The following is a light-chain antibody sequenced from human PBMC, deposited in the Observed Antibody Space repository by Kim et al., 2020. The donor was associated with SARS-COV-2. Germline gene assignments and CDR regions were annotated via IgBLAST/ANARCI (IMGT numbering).Light chain of an antibody. CDR1: NIGSKS. Sequence: SYVLTQPPSVSVAPGETARITCGGNNIGSKSVHWYQQKPGQAPVLVIYYDSDRPSGIPERFSGSNSGNTATLTISRVEAGDEADYYCQVWDSSSDHRVFGGGTQLTVL. CDR2: YDS. V-gene: IGLV3-21*04. J-gene: IGLJ3*02. CDR3: QVWDSSSDHRV.